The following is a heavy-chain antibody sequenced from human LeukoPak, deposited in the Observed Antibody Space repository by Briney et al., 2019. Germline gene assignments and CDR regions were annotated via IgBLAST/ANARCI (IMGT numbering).Heavy chain of an antibody. D-gene: IGHD6-19*01. V-gene: IGHV3-21*01. CDR1: GFTFSSYS. CDR2: ISSSSSYI. J-gene: IGHJ5*02. CDR3: APLPYSSGPNWFDP. Sequence: PGGSLRLFCAASGFTFSSYSMNWVRQAPGKGLEWVSSISSSSSYIYYADSVKGRFTISRDNAKNSLYLQMNSLRAEDTAVYYCAPLPYSSGPNWFDPWGQGTLVTVSS.